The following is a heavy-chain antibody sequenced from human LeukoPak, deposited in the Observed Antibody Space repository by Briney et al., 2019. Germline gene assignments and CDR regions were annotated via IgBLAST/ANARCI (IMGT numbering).Heavy chain of an antibody. D-gene: IGHD2-2*01. Sequence: SGTLSLTCAISGASISSTNWWIWVRQPPGKGLEWIGEMHHSGRTNYNPSLKSRITISVDRSKNQVFLRLNSVAAADTALYYCARAQEGCSRASCYLEPWGQGTLVTVSS. CDR3: ARAQEGCSRASCYLEP. CDR2: MHHSGRT. CDR1: GASISSTNW. J-gene: IGHJ5*02. V-gene: IGHV4-4*02.